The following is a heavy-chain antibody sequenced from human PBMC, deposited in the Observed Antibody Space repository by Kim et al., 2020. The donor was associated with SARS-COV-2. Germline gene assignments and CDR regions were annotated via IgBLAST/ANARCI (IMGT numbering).Heavy chain of an antibody. J-gene: IGHJ6*02. Sequence: ASVKVSCKASGYTFTSYYMHWVRQAPGQGLEWMGIINPSGGSTSYAQKFQGRVTMTRDTSTSTVYMELSSLRSEDTAVYYCARGAPGGGTGGPGLQWFGANSDAGRGVWGQGTTVSVS. CDR3: ARGAPGGGTGGPGLQWFGANSDAGRGV. V-gene: IGHV1-46*01. CDR1: GYTFTSYY. D-gene: IGHD3-10*01. CDR2: INPSGGST.